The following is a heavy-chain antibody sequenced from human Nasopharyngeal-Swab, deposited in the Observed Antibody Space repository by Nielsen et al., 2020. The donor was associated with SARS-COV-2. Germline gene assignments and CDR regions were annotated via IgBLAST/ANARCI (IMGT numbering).Heavy chain of an antibody. CDR1: GFTFSNYA. J-gene: IGHJ6*02. Sequence: GESLKISCAASGFTFSNYAMHWVRQAPGKGLEWMTLISYDGSNKYYADSVKGRFTISRDNSKNTLYLQMNSLRAEDTAVYYCARAPKRFYTVYGMDVWGQGTTVTVSS. D-gene: IGHD3-3*01. V-gene: IGHV3-30*04. CDR2: ISYDGSNK. CDR3: ARAPKRFYTVYGMDV.